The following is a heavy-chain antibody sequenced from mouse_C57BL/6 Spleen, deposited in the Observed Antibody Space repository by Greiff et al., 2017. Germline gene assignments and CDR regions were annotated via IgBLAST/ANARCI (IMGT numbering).Heavy chain of an antibody. V-gene: IGHV1-9*01. D-gene: IGHD2-3*01. CDR2: ILPGSGST. CDR3: ARSPDGRGVFAY. Sequence: QVQLKESGAELMKPGASVKLSCKASGYTFTGYWIEWVKQRPGHGLEWIGEILPGSGSTNYNKKFKGKTTFTADTSSNTAYMQLSSLTTEDSAIYYCARSPDGRGVFAYWGQGTLVTVSA. CDR1: GYTFTGYW. J-gene: IGHJ3*01.